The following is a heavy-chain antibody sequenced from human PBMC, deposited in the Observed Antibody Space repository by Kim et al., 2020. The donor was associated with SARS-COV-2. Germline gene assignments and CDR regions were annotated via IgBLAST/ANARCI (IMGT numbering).Heavy chain of an antibody. Sequence: GGSLRLSCAASGFIFGNYAMHWVRQAPGKGLEWASGISWNSGSIGYADSVKGRFTISRDNAKSSLFLQMNSLGPEDTALYYCARDTYTVTASCFFDHWGQGALVTVSS. J-gene: IGHJ4*02. D-gene: IGHD2-21*02. CDR3: ARDTYTVTASCFFDH. CDR1: GFIFGNYA. CDR2: ISWNSGSI. V-gene: IGHV3-9*01.